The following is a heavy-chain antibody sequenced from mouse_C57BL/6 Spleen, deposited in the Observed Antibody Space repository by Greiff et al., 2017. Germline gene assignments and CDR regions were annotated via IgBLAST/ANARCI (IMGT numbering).Heavy chain of an antibody. J-gene: IGHJ1*03. CDR3: PVLRGWYFDV. Sequence: QVQLQQSGAELVRPGASVTLSCKASGYTFTDYEMHWVKQTPVHGLEWIGAIAPETGGTAYNQKFKGKAILTADKSSSTAYMELRSLTSEDSAVYYCPVLRGWYFDVWGTGTTVTVSS. D-gene: IGHD1-1*01. CDR2: IAPETGGT. CDR1: GYTFTDYE. V-gene: IGHV1-15*01.